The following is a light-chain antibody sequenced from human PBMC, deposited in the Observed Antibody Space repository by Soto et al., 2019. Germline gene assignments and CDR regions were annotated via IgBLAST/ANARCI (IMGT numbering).Light chain of an antibody. V-gene: IGKV3-15*01. CDR1: QSINSN. CDR3: QQYDNWPPWT. Sequence: EIVMTQSPATLSVSPGERVTLSCRASQSINSNLAWYQQKPGQAPRLLIYRASTRATGIPARFSGSGSGTELTLTISSLQSEDFAFYYCQQYDNWPPWTFGQGTKVEIK. J-gene: IGKJ1*01. CDR2: RAS.